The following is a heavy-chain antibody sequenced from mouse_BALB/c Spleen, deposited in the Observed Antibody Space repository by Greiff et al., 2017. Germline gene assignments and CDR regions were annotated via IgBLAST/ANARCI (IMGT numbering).Heavy chain of an antibody. Sequence: EVQLQQSGPELVKPGASVKMSCKASGYTFTSYVMHWVKQKPGQGLEWIGYINPYNDGTKYNEKFKGKATLTSDKSSSTAYMELSSLTSEDSAVYYCARDYDYDVGGWFAYWGQGTLVTVSA. CDR2: INPYNDGT. J-gene: IGHJ3*01. V-gene: IGHV1-14*01. D-gene: IGHD2-4*01. CDR3: ARDYDYDVGGWFAY. CDR1: GYTFTSYV.